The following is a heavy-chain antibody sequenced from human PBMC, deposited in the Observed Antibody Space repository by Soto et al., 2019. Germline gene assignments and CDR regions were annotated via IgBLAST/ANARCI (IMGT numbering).Heavy chain of an antibody. CDR3: VKDGVSYNGQWDWFDL. V-gene: IGHV3-23*01. D-gene: IGHD3-3*01. J-gene: IGHJ5*02. CDR1: GFTFSDYA. CDR2: IHGPGDSA. Sequence: EVQLLQSGGGLVQPGGSLRLSCAASGFTFSDYAMSWIRQAPGEGLKWVSSIHGPGDSAYYADSVKGRFSVSRDNSESTLCLQMEGLRVDDTAVYYCVKDGVSYNGQWDWFDLWGQGTLVTVSS.